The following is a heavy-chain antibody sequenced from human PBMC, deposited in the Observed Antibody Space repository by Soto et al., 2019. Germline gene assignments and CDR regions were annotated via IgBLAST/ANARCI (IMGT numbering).Heavy chain of an antibody. CDR1: GFTFNIYN. D-gene: IGHD3-3*01. CDR3: ARSNILRFLEGLMEPSQFYAMDV. J-gene: IGHJ6*02. Sequence: PGGSLRLSCTASGFTFNIYNMNWVRQAPGKGLEWVSYISGSGSAKIYADSVEGRFTISRDNDKNSLYLQMNSLRDEDTAVYYCARSNILRFLEGLMEPSQFYAMDVWGQGTKVTVSS. CDR2: ISGSGSAK. V-gene: IGHV3-48*02.